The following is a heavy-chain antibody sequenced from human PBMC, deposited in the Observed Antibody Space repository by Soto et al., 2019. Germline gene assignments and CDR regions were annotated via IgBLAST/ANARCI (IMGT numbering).Heavy chain of an antibody. CDR2: ISAYNGNT. V-gene: IGHV1-18*04. J-gene: IGHJ6*02. D-gene: IGHD3-3*01. CDR1: GYTFTSYG. CDR3: ARVTIFGVVIMRAYGMDV. Sequence: ASVKVSCKASGYTFTSYGISWVRQAPGQGLEWMGWISAYNGNTNYAQKLQGRVTMTTDTSTSTAYMELRSLRSDDTAVYYCARVTIFGVVIMRAYGMDVWGQGTTGTVSS.